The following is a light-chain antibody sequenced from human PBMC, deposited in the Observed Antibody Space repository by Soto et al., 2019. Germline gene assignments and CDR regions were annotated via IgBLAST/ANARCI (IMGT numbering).Light chain of an antibody. CDR1: SSNIGAGYD. CDR3: QSYDSSLSGVL. V-gene: IGLV1-40*01. CDR2: GNS. J-gene: IGLJ2*01. Sequence: QSVLTQPPSLSGAPGQRVTISCTGSSSNIGAGYDVFWYQQLPGTAPKLLIYGNSNRPSGVPVRFSGSKSGTSASLAVTGLQAEDEAEYYCQSYDSSLSGVLFGGGTKLTVL.